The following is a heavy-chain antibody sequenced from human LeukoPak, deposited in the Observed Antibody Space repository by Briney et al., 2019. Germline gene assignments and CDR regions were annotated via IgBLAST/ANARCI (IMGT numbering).Heavy chain of an antibody. CDR2: INHSGST. D-gene: IGHD2-2*02. J-gene: IGHJ4*02. V-gene: IGHV4-34*01. CDR3: ARRGANTLGK. CDR1: GGSFGGYY. Sequence: SETLSLTCAVYGGSFGGYYWSWIRQPPGKGLEWIGEINHSGSTNYNPSLKSRVTISVDTSKNQFSLKLSSVTAADTAVYYCARRGANTLGKWGQGTLVTVSS.